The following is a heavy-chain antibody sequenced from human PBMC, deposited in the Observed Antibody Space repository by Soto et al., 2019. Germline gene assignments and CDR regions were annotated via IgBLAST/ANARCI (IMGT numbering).Heavy chain of an antibody. CDR3: VKGRIPGCGGGSCTIRKGFDP. CDR2: ISDSGAGT. D-gene: IGHD2-15*01. J-gene: IGHJ5*02. CDR1: GFTFSSYA. Sequence: EVQLLESGGGLVQPGGSLRLSCAASGFTFSSYALSWVRQAPGKGLEWVSGISDSGAGTLYADSVEGRFTISRDNSKNTLYLQINTLGADDTAVYYCVKGRIPGCGGGSCTIRKGFDPWGQGTLVTVSS. V-gene: IGHV3-23*01.